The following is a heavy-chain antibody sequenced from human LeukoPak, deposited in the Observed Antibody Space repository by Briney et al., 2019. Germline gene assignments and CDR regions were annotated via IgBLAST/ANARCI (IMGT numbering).Heavy chain of an antibody. J-gene: IGHJ2*01. CDR2: TYYNSKWNY. Sequence: SQTLSLTCVISGDRVSSVAWNWIRQSPSRGLEWLGRTYYNSKWNYDYGVSVRGRITINPDTSQNQFSLHLTSVTPEDTAVYYCARMFGYWHFDLWGRGTLVTVAS. V-gene: IGHV6-1*01. D-gene: IGHD3-10*02. CDR1: GDRVSSVA. CDR3: ARMFGYWHFDL.